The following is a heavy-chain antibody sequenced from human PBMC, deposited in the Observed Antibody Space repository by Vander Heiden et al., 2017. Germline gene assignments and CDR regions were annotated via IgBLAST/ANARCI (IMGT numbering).Heavy chain of an antibody. CDR2: ISWNSGSI. D-gene: IGHD3-9*01. V-gene: IGHV3-9*01. J-gene: IGHJ6*02. CDR1: GFPFVAYA. Sequence: EVQLVESGGGLVQPGRSLRLSCAASGFPFVAYAMHWVRQAPGKGLEWVSGISWNSGSIGYADSVKGRFTISRDNAKNSLYLQMNSLRAEDTALYYCAKEAGRYDILTGYYGMDVWGQGTTVTVSS. CDR3: AKEAGRYDILTGYYGMDV.